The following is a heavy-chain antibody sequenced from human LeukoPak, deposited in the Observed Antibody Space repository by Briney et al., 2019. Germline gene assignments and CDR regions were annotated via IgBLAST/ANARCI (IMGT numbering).Heavy chain of an antibody. D-gene: IGHD3-9*01. Sequence: ASVKVSCKASGYTFTGYYMHWVRQAPGQGLEWMGGINPNSGGTNYAQKFQGRVTMTRDTSISTAYMELSRLRSDDTAVYYCARVGTHILAGYRFDYWGQGTLVTVSS. CDR1: GYTFTGYY. CDR3: ARVGTHILAGYRFDY. CDR2: INPNSGGT. V-gene: IGHV1-2*02. J-gene: IGHJ4*02.